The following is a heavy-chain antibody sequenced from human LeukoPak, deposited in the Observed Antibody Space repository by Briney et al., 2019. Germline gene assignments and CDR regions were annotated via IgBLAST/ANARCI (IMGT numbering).Heavy chain of an antibody. Sequence: ASVNVSCKASGYIFNNYGISWVRQAPGQGLEWMGWISPYRGDTEYAQRRQGRVTMTTDTSTSTAYMEVRSLRSDDVAVYYCARQVLIVGGRYGMDVWGQGTTVTVSS. D-gene: IGHD3-22*01. CDR1: GYIFNNYG. CDR2: ISPYRGDT. J-gene: IGHJ6*02. V-gene: IGHV1-18*03. CDR3: ARQVLIVGGRYGMDV.